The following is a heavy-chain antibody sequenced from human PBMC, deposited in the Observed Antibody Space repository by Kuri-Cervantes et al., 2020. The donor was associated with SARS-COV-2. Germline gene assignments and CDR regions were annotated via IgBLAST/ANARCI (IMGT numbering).Heavy chain of an antibody. J-gene: IGHJ4*02. CDR3: ARGRATFDY. V-gene: IGHV4-39*07. CDR1: GGSISSGSYY. Sequence: SETLSLTCTVSGGSISSGSYYWSWIRQPPGKGLEWIGEINHSGSTNYNPSLKSRVTISVDTSKNQFSLKLSSVTAADTAVYYCARGRATFDYWGQGTLVTVSS. CDR2: INHSGST.